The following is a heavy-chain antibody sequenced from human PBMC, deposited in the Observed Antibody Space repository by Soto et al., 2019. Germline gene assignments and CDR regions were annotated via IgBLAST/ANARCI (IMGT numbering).Heavy chain of an antibody. D-gene: IGHD5-12*01. CDR3: AILVEMATIHKTTAFDY. V-gene: IGHV3-23*01. J-gene: IGHJ4*02. CDR1: GFTFSSYA. Sequence: GGSLRLSCAASGFTFSSYAMSWVRQAPGKGLEWVSAISGSGGSTYYADSVKGRFTISRDNSKNTLYLQMNSLRAEDTAVYYCAILVEMATIHKTTAFDYWGQGTLVTVSS. CDR2: ISGSGGST.